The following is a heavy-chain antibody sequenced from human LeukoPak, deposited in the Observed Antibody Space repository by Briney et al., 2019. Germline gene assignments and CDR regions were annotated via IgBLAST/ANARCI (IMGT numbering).Heavy chain of an antibody. D-gene: IGHD6-13*01. CDR1: GGSISSSSYY. CDR2: IYYSGST. Sequence: ASETLSLTCTVSGGSISSSSYYWGWIRQPPGKGLEWIGSIYYSGSTYYNPSLKSRVTISVDTSKNQFSLKLSSVTAADTAVYYCARAGDGSSSSWYIFDYWGQGTLVTVSS. V-gene: IGHV4-39*07. CDR3: ARAGDGSSSSWYIFDY. J-gene: IGHJ4*02.